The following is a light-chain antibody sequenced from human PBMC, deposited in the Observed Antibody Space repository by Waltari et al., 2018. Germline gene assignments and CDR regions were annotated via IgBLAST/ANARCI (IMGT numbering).Light chain of an antibody. V-gene: IGLV2-14*01. CDR1: SRDVGNYNY. Sequence: QSALTQPASVSGSPGQSITIPCTGTSRDVGNYNYVSWYQQHPGKVPKLIIYGVSNRPSGVSNRFSGSKSGNTASLTISGLQAEDEADYYCSSYTGGSTFYVFGTGTKVAVL. CDR2: GVS. J-gene: IGLJ1*01. CDR3: SSYTGGSTFYV.